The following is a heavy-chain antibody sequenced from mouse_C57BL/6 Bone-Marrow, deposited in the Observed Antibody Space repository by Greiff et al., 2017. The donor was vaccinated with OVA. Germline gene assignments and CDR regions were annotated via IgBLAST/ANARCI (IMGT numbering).Heavy chain of an antibody. D-gene: IGHD2-10*01. V-gene: IGHV1-50*01. CDR3: ARGAYYGIDY. CDR2: IDPSDSYT. J-gene: IGHJ2*01. CDR1: GYTFTSYW. Sequence: QVQLQQSGAELVKPGASVKLSCKASGYTFTSYWMQWVKQRPGQGLEWIGEIDPSDSYTNYNQKFKGKATLTVDTSSSTAYMQLSSLTSEDSAVYYCARGAYYGIDYWGQGTTLTVSS.